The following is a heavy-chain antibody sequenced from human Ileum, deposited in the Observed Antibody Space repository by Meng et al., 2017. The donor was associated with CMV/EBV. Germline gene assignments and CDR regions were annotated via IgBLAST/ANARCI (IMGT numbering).Heavy chain of an antibody. CDR3: ARGPSRTDFDY. J-gene: IGHJ4*02. CDR2: INPGDGST. Sequence: QVHVVQSGAEVKKPGASVTVSCKASGYTFTGYYIHWVRQAPGEGLEWMGIINPGDGSTNYAQKFQGRVTMTRDTSTTTVHMELSSLRSEDTAVYYCARGPSRTDFDYWGQGTLVTVSS. CDR1: GYTFTGYY. D-gene: IGHD1-14*01. V-gene: IGHV1-46*01.